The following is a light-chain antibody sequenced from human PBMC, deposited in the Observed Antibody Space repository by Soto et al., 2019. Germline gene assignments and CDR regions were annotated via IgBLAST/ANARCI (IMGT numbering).Light chain of an antibody. CDR3: QQYNSYSPT. CDR1: QSINSW. J-gene: IGKJ2*01. CDR2: DAS. Sequence: DIQMTQSPSTLSASVGDRVTITCRASQSINSWLAWYQQKPGKAPKLLIYDASSLESGVPSRFSGSGSGTEFTLTSSSLQPDDFATYYCQQYNSYSPTFGQGTKLEIK. V-gene: IGKV1-5*01.